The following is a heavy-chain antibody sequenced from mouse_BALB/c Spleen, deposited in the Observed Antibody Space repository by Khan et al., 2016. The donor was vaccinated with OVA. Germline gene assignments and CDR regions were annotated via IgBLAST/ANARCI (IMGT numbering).Heavy chain of an antibody. D-gene: IGHD2-9*01. CDR2: LSSGGGYT. J-gene: IGHJ4*01. Sequence: EVELVESGGDLVKPGGSLKVSCAASGFTFSSYGMSWVRQIPDKRLEWVATLSSGGGYTYFPDSVKGRFTISSDNAKNTLYLQMTSLKSEDTAMYYCARAYYGNDYYAMDYWGKGTSVTVSS. CDR1: GFTFSSYG. CDR3: ARAYYGNDYYAMDY. V-gene: IGHV5-6*01.